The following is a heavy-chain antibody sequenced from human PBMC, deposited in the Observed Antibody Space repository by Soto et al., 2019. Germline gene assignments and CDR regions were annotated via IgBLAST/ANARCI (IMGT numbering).Heavy chain of an antibody. Sequence: PGGSLRLSCAASGFTFSSYAMSWVRQAPGKGLEWVSAISGIGHSTYYADSVKGRFTISRDNSKNTLYLQMNSLRAEDTAVYYCAKRIMATIGQFDSWGQGTLVTVSS. V-gene: IGHV3-23*01. CDR2: ISGIGHST. CDR1: GFTFSSYA. D-gene: IGHD5-12*01. CDR3: AKRIMATIGQFDS. J-gene: IGHJ4*02.